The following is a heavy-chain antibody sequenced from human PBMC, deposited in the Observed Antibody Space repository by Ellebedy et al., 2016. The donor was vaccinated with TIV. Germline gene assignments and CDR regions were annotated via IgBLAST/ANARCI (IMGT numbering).Heavy chain of an antibody. J-gene: IGHJ3*02. Sequence: ASVKVSCXASGYTFTSYDINWVRQATGQGLEWMGWMNPNSGNTGYAQKFQGRVTMTRNTSISTAYMELSSLRSEDTAVYYCAKIAVAGRGAKRNDAFDIWGQGTMVTVSS. D-gene: IGHD6-19*01. CDR2: MNPNSGNT. CDR1: GYTFTSYD. V-gene: IGHV1-8*01. CDR3: AKIAVAGRGAKRNDAFDI.